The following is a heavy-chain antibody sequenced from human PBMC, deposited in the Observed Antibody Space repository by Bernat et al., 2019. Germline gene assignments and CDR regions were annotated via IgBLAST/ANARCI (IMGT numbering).Heavy chain of an antibody. CDR3: VRHADTDPHVTAFDI. J-gene: IGHJ3*02. CDR1: GASISSSNYY. Sequence: QLQLQESGPGLVKPSETLSLTCTVSGASISSSNYYWGWIRQPPGKGLEWIGSINYSGSTYYNPPLKSRVTISVDTSRNQFPLKMSSATAADTALYYCVRHADTDPHVTAFDIWGQGTMVTVSS. CDR2: INYSGST. V-gene: IGHV4-39*01.